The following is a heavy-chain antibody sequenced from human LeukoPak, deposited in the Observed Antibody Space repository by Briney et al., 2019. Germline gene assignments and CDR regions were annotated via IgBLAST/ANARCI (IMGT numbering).Heavy chain of an antibody. J-gene: IGHJ4*02. D-gene: IGHD5-24*01. CDR3: ARTKEMASISYFDS. CDR2: IYSSGSNI. V-gene: IGHV3-48*03. CDR1: GFTFSSYE. Sequence: GGSLRLSCAASGFTFSSYEMNWVRQAPGKGLEWVSYIYSSGSNIHYADSVKGRFTISRDNAKNSLYLQMNSLRAEDTAVYYCARTKEMASISYFDSWGQGTLVTVSS.